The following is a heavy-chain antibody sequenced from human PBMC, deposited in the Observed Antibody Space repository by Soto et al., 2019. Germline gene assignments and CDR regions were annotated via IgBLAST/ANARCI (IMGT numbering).Heavy chain of an antibody. CDR2: IWYDGRNK. V-gene: IGHV3-33*01. J-gene: IGHJ6*02. Sequence: QVQLVESGGGVVPPGRSLRLSCAASGFNFSNYGIHWVRQAPGKGLEWVAVIWYDGRNKWYADSVKSRFIISRDNTNDTLYLQMNSRRADDTAVYYCARNMYTSLTKSVMDVWGQGTTVTVSS. CDR1: GFNFSNYG. CDR3: ARNMYTSLTKSVMDV. D-gene: IGHD3-9*01.